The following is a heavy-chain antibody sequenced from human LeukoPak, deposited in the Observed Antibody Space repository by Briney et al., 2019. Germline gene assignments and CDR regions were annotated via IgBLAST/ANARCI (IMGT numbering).Heavy chain of an antibody. J-gene: IGHJ4*02. D-gene: IGHD3-3*01. V-gene: IGHV1-69*04. CDR1: GGTFSSYA. CDR2: IIPILGIA. CDR3: AILLFGVVIS. Sequence: GSSVKVSCKASGGTFSSYAISWVRQAPGQGLEWMGRIIPILGIANYAQKLQGRVTITADKSTSTAYMELSSLRSEDTAVYYCAILLFGVVISWGQGTLVTVSS.